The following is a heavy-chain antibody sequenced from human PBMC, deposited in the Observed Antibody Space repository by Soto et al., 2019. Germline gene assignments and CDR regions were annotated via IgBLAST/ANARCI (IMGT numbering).Heavy chain of an antibody. CDR2: ISYDGSNK. V-gene: IGHV3-30*03. CDR1: GFTFSSYG. D-gene: IGHD2-8*02. J-gene: IGHJ4*02. CDR3: ARLLATTFDL. Sequence: PRGSLRLSCAASGFTFSSYGIHWVRQAPGKGLEWVEVISYDGSNKYYADSVKGRFTISRDNSKNTLYLQMNSLRAEDTAVYFCARLLATTFDLWGKGTLGTGSS.